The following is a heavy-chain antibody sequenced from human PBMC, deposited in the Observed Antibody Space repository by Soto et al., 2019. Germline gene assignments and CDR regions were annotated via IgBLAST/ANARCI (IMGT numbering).Heavy chain of an antibody. CDR3: ARESEDLTSNFDC. CDR2: ISSTTNYI. J-gene: IGHJ4*02. V-gene: IGHV3-21*06. CDR1: GFTFTRYS. Sequence: GGSLRLSCAASGFTFTRYSMNWVRQAPGKGLEWVSSISSTTNYIYYGDSMKGRFTISRDNAKNSLYLEMNSLRAEDTAVYYCARESEDLTSNFDCWGQGPLFTVSS.